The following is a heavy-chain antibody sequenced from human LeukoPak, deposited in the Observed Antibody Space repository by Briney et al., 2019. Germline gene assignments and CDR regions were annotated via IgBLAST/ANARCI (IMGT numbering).Heavy chain of an antibody. J-gene: IGHJ5*02. CDR3: ARIGYDFWSGYLNTGKFDP. CDR2: ISAYNGNT. CDR1: GYTFTSYG. Sequence: ASVKVSCTASGYTFTSYGISWVRPAPGQGLGWMGWISAYNGNTNYAQKLQGRVTMTTDTSTSTAYMELRSLRSDDTAVYYCARIGYDFWSGYLNTGKFDPWGQGTLVTVSS. V-gene: IGHV1-18*01. D-gene: IGHD3-3*01.